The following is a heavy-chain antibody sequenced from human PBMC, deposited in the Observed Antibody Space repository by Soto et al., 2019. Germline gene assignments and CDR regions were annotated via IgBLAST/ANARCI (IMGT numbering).Heavy chain of an antibody. CDR3: ARDITIFGVVIYFDY. D-gene: IGHD3-3*01. Sequence: ASVKVSCKASGYTFTSYGISWVRQAPGQGLEWTGWISAYNGNTNYAQKLQGRVTMTTDTSTSTAYMELRSLRSDDTAVYYCARDITIFGVVIYFDYWGQGTLVTVSS. J-gene: IGHJ4*02. CDR2: ISAYNGNT. CDR1: GYTFTSYG. V-gene: IGHV1-18*04.